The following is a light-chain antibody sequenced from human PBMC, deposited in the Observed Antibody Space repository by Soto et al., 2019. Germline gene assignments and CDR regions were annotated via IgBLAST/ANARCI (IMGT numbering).Light chain of an antibody. J-gene: IGKJ1*01. Sequence: DIVMTQSPLSLPVTPGEPASISCRSSQSLLQSNGYNYLDWYLQRPGQSPQLLIYLGFKRASGVPDRFSGSGSGTDFTLKISRVEAEDVGVYYCMQALQTLGTFGQGTKVEIK. V-gene: IGKV2-28*01. CDR3: MQALQTLGT. CDR2: LGF. CDR1: QSLLQSNGYNY.